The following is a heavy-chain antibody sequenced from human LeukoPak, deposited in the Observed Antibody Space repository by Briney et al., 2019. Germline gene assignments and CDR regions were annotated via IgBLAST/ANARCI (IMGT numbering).Heavy chain of an antibody. Sequence: GASVKVSCKASGYTFTGYYMHWVRQAPGQGLEWMGRINPNSGGTNYAQKFQGRVTMTRDTSISTAYMELSRLRSDDAAVYYCARDRSGFGELIPFDYWGQGTLVTVSS. CDR1: GYTFTGYY. V-gene: IGHV1-2*06. CDR3: ARDRSGFGELIPFDY. D-gene: IGHD3-10*01. CDR2: INPNSGGT. J-gene: IGHJ4*02.